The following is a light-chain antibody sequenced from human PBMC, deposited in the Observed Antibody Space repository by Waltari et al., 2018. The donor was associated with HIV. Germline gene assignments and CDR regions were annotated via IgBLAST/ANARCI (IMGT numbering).Light chain of an antibody. V-gene: IGKV3-11*01. Sequence: EIVFTQSPATLSLSQGQRAPLSCRASQSVDNSLAWYQQKPGQAPRLLIYDASNRAIAIPGRFSGSGSGTDFSLSISSLEPEDVALYYCQQRNKWPSTFGPGTKVDIK. CDR1: QSVDNS. CDR2: DAS. J-gene: IGKJ3*01. CDR3: QQRNKWPST.